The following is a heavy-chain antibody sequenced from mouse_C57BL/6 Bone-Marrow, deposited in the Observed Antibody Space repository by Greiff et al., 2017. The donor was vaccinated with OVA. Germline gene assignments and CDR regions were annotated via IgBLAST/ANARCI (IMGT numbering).Heavy chain of an antibody. CDR3: AIGGALAWFAY. V-gene: IGHV1-74*01. J-gene: IGHJ3*01. CDR2: IHPYASDT. Sequence: VQLKQSGAVLVKPGASVKVSCKASGYTFTSYWMHWVKQRPGQGLAWIGRIHPYASDTNYTQKFKGKATLTVVKSSSTAYMQLSSLTSEDSAVYYCAIGGALAWFAYWGQGTLVTVSA. D-gene: IGHD1-3*01. CDR1: GYTFTSYW.